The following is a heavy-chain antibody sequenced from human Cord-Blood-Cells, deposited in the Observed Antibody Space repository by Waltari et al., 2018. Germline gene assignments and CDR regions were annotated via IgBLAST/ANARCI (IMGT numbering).Heavy chain of an antibody. CDR1: GGTFSSYA. D-gene: IGHD6-6*01. V-gene: IGHV1-69*06. J-gene: IGHJ4*02. CDR3: AGRRGATFEYSSAHDY. CDR2: ISPIFITA. Sequence: VQLVQSGAEVMKPGCSVKVSCKASGGTFSSYALSWVRQALGPGLGWKGGISPIFITADYGKKFQGGATMAADNSTSTDYMELSSLRAESTAVYYRAGRRGATFEYSSAHDYWGQGTLVTVSS.